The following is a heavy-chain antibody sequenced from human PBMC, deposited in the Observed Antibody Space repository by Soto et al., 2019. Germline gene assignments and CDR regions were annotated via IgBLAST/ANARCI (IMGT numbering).Heavy chain of an antibody. J-gene: IGHJ4*02. CDR1: GGSISSGGYS. D-gene: IGHD5-12*01. V-gene: IGHV4-30-2*05. CDR2: IYHSGST. CDR3: ARAVGVATIFDD. Sequence: SETLSLTCAVSGGSISSGGYSWSWIRQPPGKGLEWIGYIYHSGSTYYNPSLKSRVTISVDTSKNQFSLKLSSVTAADTAVYYCARAVGVATIFDDWGQGTLVTVSS.